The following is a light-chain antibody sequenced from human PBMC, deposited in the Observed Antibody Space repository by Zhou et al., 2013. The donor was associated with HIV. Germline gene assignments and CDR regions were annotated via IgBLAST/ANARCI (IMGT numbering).Light chain of an antibody. V-gene: IGKV1-9*01. CDR2: AAS. CDR3: QQLNSYPIT. Sequence: DIQLTQSPSFLSASAGDRVTITCRASQGISSYLAWYQQKPGKAPKLLIYAASTLQSGVPSRFSGRGSGTEFTLTISSLQPEDFATYYCQQLNSYPITFGQGTRLXIK. CDR1: QGISSY. J-gene: IGKJ5*01.